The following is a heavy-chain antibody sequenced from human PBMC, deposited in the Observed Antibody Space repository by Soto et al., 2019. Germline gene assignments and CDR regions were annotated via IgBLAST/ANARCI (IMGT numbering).Heavy chain of an antibody. CDR2: IKQDGSEK. J-gene: IGHJ6*01. CDR1: VFTFSIYW. Sequence: WGALLVSCASSVFTFSIYWMSWVRQAPGKGLELVANIKQDGSEKYYVDSVKGRFTISRDNAKNSLYLQMNSLRAEDTAVYYCASPPLGYCSSTSCYLGYYGMDVWGQGTTVTVSS. CDR3: ASPPLGYCSSTSCYLGYYGMDV. V-gene: IGHV3-7*01. D-gene: IGHD2-2*01.